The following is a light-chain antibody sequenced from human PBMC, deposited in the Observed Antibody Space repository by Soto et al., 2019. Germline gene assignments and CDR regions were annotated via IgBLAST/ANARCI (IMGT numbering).Light chain of an antibody. Sequence: EIVLTQSPGTLSLSPGERATRSCMASQSVSSSSLAWYQQKPGQGPRLLIYGASSRATGTPDRFSGSGSGTDFTLTINRLEPEDFALYYCQQYGSSPPTFGQGTKVDIK. V-gene: IGKV3-20*01. CDR2: GAS. J-gene: IGKJ1*01. CDR1: QSVSSSS. CDR3: QQYGSSPPT.